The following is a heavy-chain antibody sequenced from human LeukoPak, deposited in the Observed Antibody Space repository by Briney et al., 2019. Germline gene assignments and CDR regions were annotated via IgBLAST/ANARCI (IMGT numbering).Heavy chain of an antibody. J-gene: IGHJ5*02. D-gene: IGHD6-19*01. CDR1: GFTFSSYW. V-gene: IGHV3-7*01. CDR3: ARLYSSGWYGWFDP. Sequence: GGSLRLSCAASGFTFSSYWMSWVRQAPGKGLEWVANIKQDGSGKYYVDSVKGRFTISRDNAKNSLYLQMNSLRAEDTAVYYCARLYSSGWYGWFDPWGQGTLVTVSS. CDR2: IKQDGSGK.